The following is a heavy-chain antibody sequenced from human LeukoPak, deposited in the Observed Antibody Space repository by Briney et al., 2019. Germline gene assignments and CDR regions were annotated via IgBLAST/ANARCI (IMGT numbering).Heavy chain of an antibody. CDR1: GGTFSSYA. J-gene: IGHJ4*02. V-gene: IGHV1-69*04. D-gene: IGHD3-10*01. CDR2: IIPILGIA. Sequence: ASVKVSCKASGGTFSSYAISWVRQAPGQGLEWMGRIIPILGIANYAQKLQGRVTMTTDTSTSTAYMELRSLRSDDTAVYYCARDQALYGSGSYPDYWGQGTLVTVSS. CDR3: ARDQALYGSGSYPDY.